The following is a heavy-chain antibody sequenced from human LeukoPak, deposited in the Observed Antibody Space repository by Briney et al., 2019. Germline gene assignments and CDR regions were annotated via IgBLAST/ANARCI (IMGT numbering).Heavy chain of an antibody. J-gene: IGHJ4*02. V-gene: IGHV4-39*01. Sequence: SETLSLTCTVSGGSISSNDYYWAWIRQPPGKGLEWIGSIYYGRSTFYNPSLKSRVTISVDTSKNQFSLSLNSVTAADTAVYYCARRRIVATLDYWGQGTLVTVSS. CDR2: IYYGRST. CDR3: ARRRIVATLDY. D-gene: IGHD5-12*01. CDR1: GGSISSNDYY.